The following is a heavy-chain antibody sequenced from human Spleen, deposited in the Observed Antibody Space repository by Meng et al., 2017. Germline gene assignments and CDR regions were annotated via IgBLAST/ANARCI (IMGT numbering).Heavy chain of an antibody. D-gene: IGHD6-25*01. V-gene: IGHV1-2*06. CDR1: GYNFPDYY. J-gene: IGHJ4*02. CDR3: ARDEDISAAGKLFGDY. CDR2: INPKSGDT. Sequence: QAQLVQSGAEVKKPGASVKVSCKPSGYNFPDYYIHWVRRAPGQGLEWMGRINPKSGDTHYAQKFQGRVTMTGDTSISTAYMELSGLRSDDTAMYYCARDEDISAAGKLFGDYWGQGTLVTVSS.